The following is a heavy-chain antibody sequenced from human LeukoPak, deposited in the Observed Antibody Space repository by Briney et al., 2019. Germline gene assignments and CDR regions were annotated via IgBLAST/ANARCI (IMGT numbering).Heavy chain of an antibody. D-gene: IGHD1-7*01. J-gene: IGHJ3*02. CDR1: GGSISSYY. CDR3: ARDRELELRLVGYAFDI. CDR2: IYTSGST. V-gene: IGHV4-4*07. Sequence: PSETLSLTCTVSGGSISSYYWSWIRQPAGKGLEWIGRIYTSGSTNYNPSLKSRVTMSVDTSKNQFSLKLSSVTAADTAVHYCARDRELELRLVGYAFDIWGQGTMVTVSS.